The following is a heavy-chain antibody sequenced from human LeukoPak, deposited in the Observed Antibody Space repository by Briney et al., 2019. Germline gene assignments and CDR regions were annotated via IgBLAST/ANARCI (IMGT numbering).Heavy chain of an antibody. CDR1: GYTFTGYY. J-gene: IGHJ5*02. CDR3: ARIAGDYYDSSGYYPNWFDP. Sequence: GASVKVSCKASGYTFTGYYMHWVRQAPGQGLEWMGWINPNSGGTNYAQKFQGRVTMTRDTSISTAYMELSRLRSDDTAVYYCARIAGDYYDSSGYYPNWFDPWGQGTLVTVSS. D-gene: IGHD3-22*01. V-gene: IGHV1-2*02. CDR2: INPNSGGT.